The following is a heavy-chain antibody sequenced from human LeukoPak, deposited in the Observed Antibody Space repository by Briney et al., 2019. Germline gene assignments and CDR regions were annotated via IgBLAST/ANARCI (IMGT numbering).Heavy chain of an antibody. D-gene: IGHD2-15*01. CDR1: GFTFSSYA. J-gene: IGHJ5*02. CDR3: AKVGRCSGGSCYSNYNWFDP. V-gene: IGHV3-23*01. CDR2: ISGSGGST. Sequence: GGSLRLSCAASGFTFSSYATSWVRQAPGKGLEWVSAISGSGGSTYYADSVKGRFTISRDNSKNTLYLQMNSLRAEDTAVYYCAKVGRCSGGSCYSNYNWFDPWGQGTLVTVSS.